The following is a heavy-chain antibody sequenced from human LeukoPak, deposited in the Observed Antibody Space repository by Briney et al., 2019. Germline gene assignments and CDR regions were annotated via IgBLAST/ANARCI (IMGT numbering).Heavy chain of an antibody. CDR3: AREAAAGWDLYYYYYCMDV. J-gene: IGHJ6*03. CDR1: GFTFSSYW. D-gene: IGHD6-13*01. CDR2: IKQDGSEK. Sequence: GGSLRLSCAASGFTFSSYWMSWVRQAPGKGLEWVANIKQDGSEKYYVDSVKGRFTISRDNAKNSLYLQMNSLRAEDTALYYCAREAAAGWDLYYYYYCMDVWGKGTTVTVSS. V-gene: IGHV3-7*03.